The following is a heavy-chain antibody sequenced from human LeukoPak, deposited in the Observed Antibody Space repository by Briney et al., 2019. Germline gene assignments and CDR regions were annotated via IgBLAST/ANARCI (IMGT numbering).Heavy chain of an antibody. Sequence: APVKVSCKASGYTFTSYAMHWVRQAPGQRLEWMGWINTGNGNTKYSQKFQGRVTITRDTSASTAYMELSSLRSEDTTMYYCARDGFWMGILDPMVRGVIIANYFDYWGQGTLVTVSS. CDR1: GYTFTSYA. CDR2: INTGNGNT. CDR3: ARDGFWMGILDPMVRGVIIANYFDY. D-gene: IGHD3-10*01. J-gene: IGHJ4*02. V-gene: IGHV1-3*04.